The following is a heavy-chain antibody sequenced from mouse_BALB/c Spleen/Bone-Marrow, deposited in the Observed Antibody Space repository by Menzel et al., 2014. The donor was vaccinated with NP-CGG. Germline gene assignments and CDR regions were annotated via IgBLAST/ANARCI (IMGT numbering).Heavy chain of an antibody. V-gene: IGHV4-1*02. Sequence: EVKLLESGGGLVQPGGSLKLSCAASGFDFSRYWMSWVRQAPGKGLEWIGEINPDSNTINYTPSLKDKFIISRDNAKNTLYLQMSKVRSEDTALYYCARLGYYGSFAYWGQRTLVTVSA. CDR3: ARLGYYGSFAY. CDR1: GFDFSRYW. CDR2: INPDSNTI. D-gene: IGHD1-2*01. J-gene: IGHJ3*01.